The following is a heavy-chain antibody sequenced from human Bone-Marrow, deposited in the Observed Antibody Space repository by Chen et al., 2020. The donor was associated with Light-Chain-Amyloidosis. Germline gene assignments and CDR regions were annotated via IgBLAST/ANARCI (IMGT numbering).Heavy chain of an antibody. J-gene: IGHJ4*02. CDR1: GYTFIDYH. CDR3: ARSSGLGADS. Sequence: QVRLVQSGAEVKKPGASVKVSCKASGYTFIDYHLNWVRQAPGQGLEWMVWINPNSGGTDSAQKFQGRVTMTRDTSISTVYMELSRLRSDDTAVYYCARSSGLGADSWGQGTLVTVSS. V-gene: IGHV1-2*02. CDR2: INPNSGGT. D-gene: IGHD1-26*01.